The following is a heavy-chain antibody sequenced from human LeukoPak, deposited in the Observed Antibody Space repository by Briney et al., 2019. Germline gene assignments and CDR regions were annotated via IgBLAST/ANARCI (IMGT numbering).Heavy chain of an antibody. CDR2: INHSGST. CDR1: GGSFSGYY. V-gene: IGHV4-34*01. D-gene: IGHD6-13*01. J-gene: IGHJ4*02. Sequence: SETLSLTCAVYGGSFSGYYWSWIRQPPGKGLEWIGEINHSGSTNYNPSLKSRVTIPVDTSKNQFSLKLSSVTAADTAVYYCARGRGGIAAAGTGDYYFDYWGQGTLVTVSS. CDR3: ARGRGGIAAAGTGDYYFDY.